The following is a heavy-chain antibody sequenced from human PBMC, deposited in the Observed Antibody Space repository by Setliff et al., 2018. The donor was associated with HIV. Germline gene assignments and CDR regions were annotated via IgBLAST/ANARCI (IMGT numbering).Heavy chain of an antibody. CDR2: IYYTGST. CDR3: AYSGWYRGPLDY. D-gene: IGHD6-19*01. V-gene: IGHV4-59*08. Sequence: SETLSLTCTVSGGSISSYYWSWIRQPPGKRLEWIGYIYYTGSTNYNPSLKSRVTISLDTSKNQFSLNLRSVTAADTAIYYCAYSGWYRGPLDYWGQGALVTVSS. CDR1: GGSISSYY. J-gene: IGHJ4*02.